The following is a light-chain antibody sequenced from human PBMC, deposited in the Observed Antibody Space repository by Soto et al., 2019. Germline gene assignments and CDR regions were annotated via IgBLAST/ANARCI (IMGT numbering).Light chain of an antibody. CDR1: SSDVGGYNY. CDR2: DVS. J-gene: IGLJ2*01. CDR3: CSYAGSYTLVGVV. V-gene: IGLV2-11*01. Sequence: QSALTQPLSVSGSPGQSVTISCTGTSSDVGGYNYVSWYQQHQGKAPKLMIYDVSKRPSGVPDRFSGSKSGNTASLTISGLQAEDGADYYCCSYAGSYTLVGVVFGGGTKLTVL.